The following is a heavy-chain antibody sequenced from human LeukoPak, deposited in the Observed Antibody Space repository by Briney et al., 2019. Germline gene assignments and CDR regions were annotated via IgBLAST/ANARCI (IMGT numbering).Heavy chain of an antibody. CDR1: SGSVTSYY. CDR3: ASRPFLWGFAY. J-gene: IGHJ4*02. Sequence: SETLSLTCTVSSGSVTSYYWSWIRQPPGKGLEWIGYISYSGSTNYNPSLKSRVTISVDTSKNQFSLNLSSVTAADTAVYYCASRPFLWGFAYWGQGTLVTVSS. D-gene: IGHD3-16*01. CDR2: ISYSGST. V-gene: IGHV4-59*08.